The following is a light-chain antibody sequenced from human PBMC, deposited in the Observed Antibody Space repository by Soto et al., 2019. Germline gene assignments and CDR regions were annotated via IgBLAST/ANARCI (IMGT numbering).Light chain of an antibody. CDR2: GAS. V-gene: IGKV3-20*01. J-gene: IGKJ1*01. CDR3: QQYGSSRT. CDR1: QSVSSSY. Sequence: EIVLTQSPGTLSLSPGEGATLSCRASQSVSSSYLAWYQQKPGQAPRLLIYGASSRATGIPDRFSGSGSGTDFTLTISRLEPEDFAVYYCQQYGSSRTFGLGTKVDIK.